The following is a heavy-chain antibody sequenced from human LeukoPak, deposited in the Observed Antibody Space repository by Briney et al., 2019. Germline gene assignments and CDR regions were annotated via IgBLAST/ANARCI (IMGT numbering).Heavy chain of an antibody. CDR1: RFTFSSYW. V-gene: IGHV3-7*01. CDR2: IKQDGSEK. Sequence: GGSLRLSCAASRFTFSSYWMSWVRQAPGKGLEWVANIKQDGSEKYYVDSVKGRFTISRDNAKNSLYLQMNSLRAEDTAVYYCARDGAAAGIDYWGQETLVTVSS. J-gene: IGHJ4*02. CDR3: ARDGAAAGIDY. D-gene: IGHD6-13*01.